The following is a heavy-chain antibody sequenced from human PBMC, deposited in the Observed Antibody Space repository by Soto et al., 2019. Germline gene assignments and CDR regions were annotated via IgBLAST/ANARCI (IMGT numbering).Heavy chain of an antibody. CDR3: AHRAYFDSGKQFDY. J-gene: IGHJ4*02. CDR2: IYWDDEK. D-gene: IGHD3-10*01. Sequence: QITLKESGPTLVKPTQTLTLTCTFSGFSLSTSGVGVGWIRQPPGKALEWLAIIYWDDEKRYSPSLNTRLTVTHDTSKNQVVLTMTNVDPVDTATYYCAHRAYFDSGKQFDYWGQGTLVSVSS. CDR1: GFSLSTSGVG. V-gene: IGHV2-5*02.